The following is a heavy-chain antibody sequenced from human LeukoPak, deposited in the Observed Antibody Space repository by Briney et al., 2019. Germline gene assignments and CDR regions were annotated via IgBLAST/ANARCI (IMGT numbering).Heavy chain of an antibody. CDR3: ARANYYYDSSGYLPDAFDI. CDR1: GYTCTSYY. V-gene: IGHV1-46*01. CDR2: INPSGGST. J-gene: IGHJ3*02. D-gene: IGHD3-22*01. Sequence: ASVKASCKASGYTCTSYYMHWVRQAPGQGLEWMGIINPSGGSTSYAQKFQGRVTMTRDTSTSTVYMELSSLRSEDTAVYYCARANYYYDSSGYLPDAFDIWGQGTMVTVSS.